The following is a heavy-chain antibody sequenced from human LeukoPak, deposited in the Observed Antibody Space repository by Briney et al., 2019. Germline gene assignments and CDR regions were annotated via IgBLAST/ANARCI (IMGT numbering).Heavy chain of an antibody. D-gene: IGHD3-3*01. CDR2: TSAYNGNT. CDR3: ARGPLPWYDFWSGYYTNWFDP. Sequence: ASVKVSCKASGYTFTSYGISWVRQAPGQGLEWMGWTSAYNGNTNYAQKLQGRVTMTTDTSTSTAYMELRSLRSDDTAVYYCARGPLPWYDFWSGYYTNWFDPWGQGTLVTVSS. CDR1: GYTFTSYG. J-gene: IGHJ5*02. V-gene: IGHV1-18*01.